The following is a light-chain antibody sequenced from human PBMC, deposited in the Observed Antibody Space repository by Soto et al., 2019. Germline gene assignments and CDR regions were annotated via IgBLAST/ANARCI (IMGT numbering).Light chain of an antibody. CDR2: DAA. V-gene: IGKV3-20*01. Sequence: EIVLRQSLGTLSLSPGERATLSCRASQSVSSNYVALYQQKPGQAPRLLIYDAANRATGIPARFSGGGSGTDFILTISRLEPEDFAVYYCQHYDNTPPSVTFGPGTKVDIK. J-gene: IGKJ3*01. CDR1: QSVSSNY. CDR3: QHYDNTPPSVT.